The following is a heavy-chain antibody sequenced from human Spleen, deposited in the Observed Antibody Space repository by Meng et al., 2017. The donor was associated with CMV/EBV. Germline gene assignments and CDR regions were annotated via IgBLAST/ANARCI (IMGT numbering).Heavy chain of an antibody. J-gene: IGHJ6*02. CDR2: IKQDGSEE. D-gene: IGHD2-2*01. CDR1: GFTFSDYW. Sequence: GESLKISCEASGFTFSDYWMSWVRQVPGKGLEWVANIKQDGSEEYYVDSVKGRFIISRDNAKNSLYLQMNSLRAEDTAVYYCARDGPSEVPAPSYYYYGMDVWGQGTTVTVSS. CDR3: ARDGPSEVPAPSYYYYGMDV. V-gene: IGHV3-7*01.